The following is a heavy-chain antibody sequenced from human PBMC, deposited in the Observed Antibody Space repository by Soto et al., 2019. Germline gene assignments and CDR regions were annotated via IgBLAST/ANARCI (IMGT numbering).Heavy chain of an antibody. CDR2: INPSGGST. CDR3: AIAYSSSAYIDY. D-gene: IGHD6-13*01. Sequence: QVQLVQSGAEVKKPGASVKVSCKASGYTFTSYYMHWVRQAPGQGLERMGIINPSGGSTSYAQKFQGRVTMTRDTSTSTVYMELSSLRSEDTAVYYCAIAYSSSAYIDYWGQGTLVTVSS. J-gene: IGHJ4*02. V-gene: IGHV1-46*01. CDR1: GYTFTSYY.